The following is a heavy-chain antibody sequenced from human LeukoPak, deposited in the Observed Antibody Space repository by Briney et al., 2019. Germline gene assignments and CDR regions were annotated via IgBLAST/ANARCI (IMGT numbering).Heavy chain of an antibody. Sequence: GGSLRLSCAASVFTFSSSGMSWVRQAPGKGLEWLSYINGSSSTIYYADSVKGRFTISRDNAKNSLYLQMNSLRAEDTAVYYCARGSESWAALLDYWGQGTLVTVSS. CDR2: INGSSSTI. V-gene: IGHV3-48*01. CDR3: ARGSESWAALLDY. D-gene: IGHD3-10*01. J-gene: IGHJ4*02. CDR1: VFTFSSSG.